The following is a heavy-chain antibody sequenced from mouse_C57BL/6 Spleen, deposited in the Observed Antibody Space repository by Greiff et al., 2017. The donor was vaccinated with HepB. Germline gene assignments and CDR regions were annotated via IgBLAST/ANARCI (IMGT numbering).Heavy chain of an antibody. CDR1: GFTFTDYY. J-gene: IGHJ2*01. CDR3: ARLTGTHFDY. Sequence: EVHLVESGGGLVQPGGSLSLSCAASGFTFTDYYMSWVRQPPGKALEWLGFIRNKANGYTTEYSASVKGRFTISRDNSQSILYLQMNALRAEDSATYYCARLTGTHFDYWGQGTTLTVSS. V-gene: IGHV7-3*01. CDR2: IRNKANGYTT. D-gene: IGHD4-1*01.